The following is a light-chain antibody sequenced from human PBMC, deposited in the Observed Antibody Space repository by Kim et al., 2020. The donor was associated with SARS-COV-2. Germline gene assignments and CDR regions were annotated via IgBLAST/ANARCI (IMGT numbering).Light chain of an antibody. J-gene: IGKJ1*01. CDR3: QQYGSWPPWT. Sequence: SPGERATLSCRASQSVGSSLALFQQKPGQAPRLLIYDASTRATGIPARFSGSGSGTEFTLTISSLQSEDFAVYHCQQYGSWPPWTFGQGTKVDIK. CDR1: QSVGSS. V-gene: IGKV3-15*01. CDR2: DAS.